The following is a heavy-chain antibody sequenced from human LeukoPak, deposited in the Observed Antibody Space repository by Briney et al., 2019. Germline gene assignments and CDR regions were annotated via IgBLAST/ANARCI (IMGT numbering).Heavy chain of an antibody. CDR1: GYTFTSYA. CDR3: ARVQLSGSYFRFDP. J-gene: IGHJ5*02. D-gene: IGHD1-26*01. CDR2: INTNTGNP. Sequence: ASVKVSCKASGYTFTSYAMNWVRQAPGQGLEWMGWINTNTGNPTYAQGFTGRFVFSLDTSVSTAYLQISSLKAEDTAVYYCARVQLSGSYFRFDPWGQGTLVTVSS. V-gene: IGHV7-4-1*02.